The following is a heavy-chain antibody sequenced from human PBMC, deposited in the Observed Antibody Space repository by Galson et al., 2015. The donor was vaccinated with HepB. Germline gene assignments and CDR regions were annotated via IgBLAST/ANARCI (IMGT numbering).Heavy chain of an antibody. V-gene: IGHV1-18*01. CDR2: ISADTGNT. CDR1: GYTFSNYG. Sequence: SVKVSCKASGYTFSNYGIAWVRQAPGQGLEWMGWISADTGNTNYAQKFQGRVTMSRRTSTTTAHMELRSLTSDDTAMYYCARVHIPLGTLSWGVPKVYSYYYMDVWGEGTTVTVSS. J-gene: IGHJ6*03. CDR3: ARVHIPLGTLSWGVPKVYSYYYMDV. D-gene: IGHD3-16*01.